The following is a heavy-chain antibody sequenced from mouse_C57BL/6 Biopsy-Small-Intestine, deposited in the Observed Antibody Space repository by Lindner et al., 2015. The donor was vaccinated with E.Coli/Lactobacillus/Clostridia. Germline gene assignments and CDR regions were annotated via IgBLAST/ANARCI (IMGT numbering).Heavy chain of an antibody. V-gene: IGHV1-7*01. CDR2: IIPSSGYT. D-gene: IGHD4-1*02. J-gene: IGHJ2*01. Sequence: VQLQESGAELAKPGASVKLSCKASGYTFTRYWMYWVKQRPAQGLEWIGYIIPSSGYTKYNQKFKDKATLTADKSSSIAYMQLSSLTYEDSAVYYCARGGTNWDGDFFDYWGQGTTPTVSS. CDR3: ARGGTNWDGDFFDY. CDR1: GYTFTRYW.